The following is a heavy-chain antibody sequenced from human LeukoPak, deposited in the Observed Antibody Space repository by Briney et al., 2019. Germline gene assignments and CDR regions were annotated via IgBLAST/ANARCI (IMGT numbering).Heavy chain of an antibody. CDR2: ISGSGGST. V-gene: IGHV3-23*01. CDR1: GFTFSSYA. CDR3: AKLGIVVVVAATTWFDP. Sequence: PGGSLRLSCAASGFTFSSYAMSWVRQAPGKGLEWVSAISGSGGSTYYADSVRGRFTISGDNSKNTLYLQMNSLRAEDTAVYYCAKLGIVVVVAATTWFDPWGQGTLVTVSS. D-gene: IGHD2-15*01. J-gene: IGHJ5*02.